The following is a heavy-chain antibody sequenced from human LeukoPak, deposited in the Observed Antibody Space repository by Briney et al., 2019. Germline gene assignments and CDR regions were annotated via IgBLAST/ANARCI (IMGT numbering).Heavy chain of an antibody. J-gene: IGHJ4*02. Sequence: PGGSLRLSCTASGFALGSFAMHWVRQGAGKRLEYVSATSVNGNTTYYDTSVKGRFVISRDNSRNKLYLQMGRLRPEDTAMYFCVRGGASGIDYWGRGALVTVSS. V-gene: IGHV3-64*01. CDR2: TSVNGNTT. CDR1: GFALGSFA. D-gene: IGHD1-26*01. CDR3: VRGGASGIDY.